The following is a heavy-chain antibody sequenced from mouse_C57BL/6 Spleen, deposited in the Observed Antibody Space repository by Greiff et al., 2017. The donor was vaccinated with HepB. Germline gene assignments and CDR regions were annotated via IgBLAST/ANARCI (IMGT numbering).Heavy chain of an antibody. CDR1: GFTFSDYY. CDR2: INYDGSST. J-gene: IGHJ2*01. CDR3: ARDREAGYFDY. V-gene: IGHV5-16*01. Sequence: EVKLEESEGGLVQPGSSMKLSCTASGFTFSDYYMAWVRQVPEKGLEWVANINYDGSSTYYLDSLKSRFIISRDNAKNILYLQMSSLKSEDTATYYCARDREAGYFDYWGQGTTLTVSS.